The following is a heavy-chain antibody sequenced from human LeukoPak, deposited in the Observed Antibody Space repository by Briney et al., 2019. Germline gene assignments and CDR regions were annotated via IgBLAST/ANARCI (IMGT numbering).Heavy chain of an antibody. J-gene: IGHJ4*02. CDR3: ARDRGFIAAAGTEGLGPPLDY. V-gene: IGHV1-18*01. CDR2: ISTDNGNT. CDR1: GYTFTNYG. Sequence: ASVKVSCKASGYTFTNYGLIWVRQAPGQGLEWMGWISTDNGNTNSVQKLQGRVTLTMDTSTTTAYMELRSLRSDDTAVYYCARDRGFIAAAGTEGLGPPLDYWGQGTLVTVSS. D-gene: IGHD6-13*01.